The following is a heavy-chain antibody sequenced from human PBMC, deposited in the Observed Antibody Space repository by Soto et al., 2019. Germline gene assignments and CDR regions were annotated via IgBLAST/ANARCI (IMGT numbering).Heavy chain of an antibody. V-gene: IGHV3-48*03. D-gene: IGHD3-22*01. Sequence: GGSLRLSCTASGFMFSSYEMNWVRQAPGKGLEWVSYIDGSGYTIYYADSVKGRFAISRDNAKNVLYLQMNSLRAEDTAVYYCARDRRYYDSSGLTRLFYYYGMDVWGQGTTVTVPS. J-gene: IGHJ6*02. CDR3: ARDRRYYDSSGLTRLFYYYGMDV. CDR1: GFMFSSYE. CDR2: IDGSGYTI.